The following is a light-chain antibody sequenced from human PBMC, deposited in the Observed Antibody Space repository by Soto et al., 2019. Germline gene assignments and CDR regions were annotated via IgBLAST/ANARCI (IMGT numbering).Light chain of an antibody. J-gene: IGLJ1*01. Sequence: QSALTQPPSASGAPGQSVTISCTGTSRDVGGYNYVSWYQQHPGKAPKLMIYEVSKRPSGVPDRFSGSKSGNTASLTVSGLQAADEADYYCSSYAGSNTYVFGTGTKVTVL. CDR1: SRDVGGYNY. CDR3: SSYAGSNTYV. V-gene: IGLV2-8*01. CDR2: EVS.